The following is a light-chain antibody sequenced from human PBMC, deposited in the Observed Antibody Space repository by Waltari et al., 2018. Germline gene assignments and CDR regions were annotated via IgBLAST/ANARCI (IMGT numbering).Light chain of an antibody. V-gene: IGKV3-15*01. J-gene: IGKJ2*01. CDR3: HHYNQWPYT. CDR2: GAS. Sequence: DIVMTQSPATLSVSPGERATLSCRASQSISSTLAWYQHKPGQAPRLLIYGASTRATGIPARFSGSASGTEFTLTISSVQSEDFAVYYCHHYNQWPYTFGQGTKLEIK. CDR1: QSISST.